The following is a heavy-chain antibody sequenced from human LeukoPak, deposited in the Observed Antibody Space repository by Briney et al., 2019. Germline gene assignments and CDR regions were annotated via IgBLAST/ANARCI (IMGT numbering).Heavy chain of an antibody. V-gene: IGHV3-23*01. CDR1: GFTFSSYA. Sequence: PGGSLRLSCAASGFTFSSYAMSWVRQAPGKGLEWVSTISGSGGSTYYADSVKGRFTISRDNSKNTLYLQMNSLRAEDTAVYYCAKDAILGQWLVRTQLDYWGQGTLVTVSS. J-gene: IGHJ4*02. D-gene: IGHD6-19*01. CDR2: ISGSGGST. CDR3: AKDAILGQWLVRTQLDY.